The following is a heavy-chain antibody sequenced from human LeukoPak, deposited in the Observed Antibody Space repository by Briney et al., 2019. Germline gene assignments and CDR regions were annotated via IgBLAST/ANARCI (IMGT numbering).Heavy chain of an antibody. CDR2: INHSGST. CDR3: ARDVGRGEFDY. Sequence: GSLRLSCAASGFTFSSYAMSWVRQPPGKGLEWIGEINHSGSTNYNPSLKSRVTISVDTSKNQFSLKLSSVTAADTAVYYCARDVGRGEFDYWGQGTLVTVSS. J-gene: IGHJ4*02. V-gene: IGHV4-34*01. D-gene: IGHD3-10*01. CDR1: GFTFSSYA.